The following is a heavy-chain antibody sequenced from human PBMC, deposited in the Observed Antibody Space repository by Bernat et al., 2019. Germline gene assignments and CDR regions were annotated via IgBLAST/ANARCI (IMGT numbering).Heavy chain of an antibody. V-gene: IGHV3-30-3*01. CDR1: GFTFADYA. CDR2: MSYVENSK. CDR3: ARPDCTVKSCYHKHYDF. Sequence: QVQLVESGGGVVQPGRSLTLSCVASGFTFADYAMHWVRQAPGKGLEWVAAMSYVENSKYYADSVQGRFTISRDNSRTILYLQMNSLRVEDTAVYYCARPDCTVKSCYHKHYDFWGQGTRVTVSS. D-gene: IGHD2-8*02. J-gene: IGHJ4*02.